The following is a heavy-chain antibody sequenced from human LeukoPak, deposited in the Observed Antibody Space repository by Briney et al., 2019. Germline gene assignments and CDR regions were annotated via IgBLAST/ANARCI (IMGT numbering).Heavy chain of an antibody. V-gene: IGHV3-74*01. CDR2: SNADGRTT. CDR1: AFTFGEAW. CDR3: ARGPTGDTRPIEH. Sequence: GGSLRLSCAAAAFTFGEAWMYWVRQAPGKVLGWVSRSNADGRTTRYADSVKGRFTISRDNAKKTLYLEMKSLRADDTALYYSARGPTGDTRPIEHWGQGTLVTVSS. J-gene: IGHJ4*02. D-gene: IGHD2-21*02.